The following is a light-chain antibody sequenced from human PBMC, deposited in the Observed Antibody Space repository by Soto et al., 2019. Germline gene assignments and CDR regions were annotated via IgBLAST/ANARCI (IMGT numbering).Light chain of an antibody. CDR1: SSNIGNNY. CDR2: DNN. J-gene: IGLJ1*01. CDR3: GTWDSSLSAYV. Sequence: SVLTQPPSVSAAPGQKVTISCSGISSNIGNNYVSWYQQVPGTAPKLLIYDNNKRPSGIPDRFSGSKSGTSATLGITGLQTGHEADYYCGTWDSSLSAYVFGTGTRSPS. V-gene: IGLV1-51*01.